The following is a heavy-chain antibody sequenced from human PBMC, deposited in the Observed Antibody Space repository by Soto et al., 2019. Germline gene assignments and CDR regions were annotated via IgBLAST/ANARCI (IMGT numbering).Heavy chain of an antibody. V-gene: IGHV4-4*02. CDR3: ASLSGGNWNHPKRYYGMDV. D-gene: IGHD1-20*01. Sequence: TSETLSLTCAVSGGSISSSNWWSWVRQPPGKGLEWIGEIYHSGSTNYNPSLKSRVTISVDKSKNQFSLKLSSVTAADTAVYYCASLSGGNWNHPKRYYGMDVWGQGTTVTVSS. J-gene: IGHJ6*02. CDR1: GGSISSSNW. CDR2: IYHSGST.